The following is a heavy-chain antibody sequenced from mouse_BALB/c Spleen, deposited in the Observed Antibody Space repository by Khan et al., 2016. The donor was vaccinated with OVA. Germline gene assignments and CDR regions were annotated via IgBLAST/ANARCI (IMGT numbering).Heavy chain of an antibody. D-gene: IGHD4-1*01. Sequence: EVQLQESGPGLVKPSQSLSLTCTVTGYSITSDYAWNWIRQFPGNKLEWMGYIRYSGSTTYNPSLKSRISLTPDPSTDPFFLQWKSVTAEDTATYYWASELGRYYALDYWGQGTSVTVSS. J-gene: IGHJ4*01. CDR2: IRYSGST. V-gene: IGHV3-2*02. CDR1: GYSITSDYA. CDR3: ASELGRYYALDY.